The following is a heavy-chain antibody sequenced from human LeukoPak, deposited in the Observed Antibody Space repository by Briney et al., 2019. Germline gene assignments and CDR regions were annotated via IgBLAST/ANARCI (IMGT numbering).Heavy chain of an antibody. CDR2: INPNSGGT. CDR1: GYTFTGYY. CDR3: AKDGDYVYGMDV. D-gene: IGHD4-17*01. Sequence: ASVKVSCKASGYTFTGYYMHWVRQAPGQGLGWMGWINPNSGGTNYAQKFQGWVTMTRDTSISTAYMELSRLRSDDTAVYYCAKDGDYVYGMDVWGQGTTVTVSS. V-gene: IGHV1-2*04. J-gene: IGHJ6*02.